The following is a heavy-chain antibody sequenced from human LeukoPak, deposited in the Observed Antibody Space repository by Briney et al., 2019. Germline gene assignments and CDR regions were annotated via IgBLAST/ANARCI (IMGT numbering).Heavy chain of an antibody. CDR2: IYHSGST. V-gene: IGHV4-4*02. CDR3: ARDTYGSGSYYNDHGIDY. Sequence: SETLSLTCAVSGGSISSSNWWSWVRQPPGKGLEWIGEIYHSGSTNYNPSLKSRVTISVDKSKNQFSLKLSSVTAADTAVYYCARDTYGSGSYYNDHGIDYWGQGTLVTVSS. CDR1: GGSISSSNW. J-gene: IGHJ4*02. D-gene: IGHD3-10*01.